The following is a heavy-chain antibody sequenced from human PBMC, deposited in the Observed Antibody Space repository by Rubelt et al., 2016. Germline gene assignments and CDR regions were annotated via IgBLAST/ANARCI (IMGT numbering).Heavy chain of an antibody. J-gene: IGHJ6*02. CDR2: WNSGSI. CDR3: ARDMDV. Sequence: WNSGSIGYADSVKGRFTISRDNAKNSLYLQMNSLRAEDTAVYYCARDMDVWGQGTTVTDSS. V-gene: IGHV3-9*01.